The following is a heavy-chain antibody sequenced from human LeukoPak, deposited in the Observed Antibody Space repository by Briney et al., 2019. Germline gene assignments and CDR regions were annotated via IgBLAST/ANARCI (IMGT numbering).Heavy chain of an antibody. Sequence: GASVKVSCKASGYTFTNYYIHWVRQAPGQGLEWMGWVNCYSGGTNYTQKFEGRLTMTRDTSISAAYMELSRLRSDDTAIYYCARGLGEGYFNYWGQGTLVTVSS. CDR2: VNCYSGGT. V-gene: IGHV1-2*02. CDR1: GYTFTNYY. J-gene: IGHJ4*01. CDR3: ARGLGEGYFNY.